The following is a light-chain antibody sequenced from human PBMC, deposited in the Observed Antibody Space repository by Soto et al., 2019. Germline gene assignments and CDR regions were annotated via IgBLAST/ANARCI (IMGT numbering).Light chain of an antibody. CDR1: QSISNW. CDR2: HAS. Sequence: DIQMTQSPSPLPSSVVDIVTITCSASQSISNWLAWYQQKPGTAPKLLIYHASTLESGVPSRFSGSGSGTEFTLTISSLQPDDFAVYYCQQRSNWPPEITFGQGTRLENK. J-gene: IGKJ5*01. V-gene: IGKV1-5*01. CDR3: QQRSNWPPEIT.